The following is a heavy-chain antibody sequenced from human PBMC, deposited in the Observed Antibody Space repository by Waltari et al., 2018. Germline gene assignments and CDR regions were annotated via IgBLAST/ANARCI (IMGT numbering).Heavy chain of an antibody. CDR2: ISSSSSYI. CDR3: ASETYYDSSGYPR. D-gene: IGHD3-22*01. J-gene: IGHJ4*02. V-gene: IGHV3-21*01. Sequence: EVQLVESGGGLVKPGGSLRLSCAASGFIFSSYSMNWVRQAPGKGLEWVSSISSSSSYIYYADSVKGRFTISRDNAKNSLYLQMNSLRAEDTAVYYCASETYYDSSGYPRWGQGTLVTVSS. CDR1: GFIFSSYS.